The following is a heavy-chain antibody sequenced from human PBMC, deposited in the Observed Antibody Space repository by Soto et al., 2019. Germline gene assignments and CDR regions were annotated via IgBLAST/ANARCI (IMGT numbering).Heavy chain of an antibody. CDR2: SSSNSAYI. CDR3: TRAASRDSSARGSFDP. V-gene: IGHV3-21*01. D-gene: IGHD6-13*01. Sequence: GGSLRLSCAACGLTFRSFTMNWVRQAPGKAMEWVSTSSSNSAYIYYTDALRGRFTLSRDNAKNSLHLQMNSLRAEDTAVYYCTRAASRDSSARGSFDPWAPGTLVP. J-gene: IGHJ5*02. CDR1: GLTFRSFT.